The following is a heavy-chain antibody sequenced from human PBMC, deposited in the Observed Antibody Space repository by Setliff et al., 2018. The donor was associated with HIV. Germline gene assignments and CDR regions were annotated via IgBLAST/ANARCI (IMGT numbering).Heavy chain of an antibody. Sequence: SETLSLTCAVSGYSISTNEWWGWIRQPPGKGLAWIGYISNSGKIYYDPSLNSRVTLSADTAKNQLSLKLTSVTAEDTGVYYCARTVPHSAAQDAFDIWGQGTVVTVSS. D-gene: IGHD4-4*01. CDR1: GYSISTNEW. CDR2: ISNSGKI. CDR3: ARTVPHSAAQDAFDI. J-gene: IGHJ3*02. V-gene: IGHV4-28*05.